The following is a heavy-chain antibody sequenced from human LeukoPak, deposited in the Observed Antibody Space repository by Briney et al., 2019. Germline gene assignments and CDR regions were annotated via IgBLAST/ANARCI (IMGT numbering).Heavy chain of an antibody. J-gene: IGHJ4*02. V-gene: IGHV4-39*07. D-gene: IGHD3-22*01. CDR2: IFYSGST. CDR3: ARAGFYDSSGYPHPIFDY. Sequence: ASETLSLTCTVSGGSISSSSYYWGWIRQPPGKGLEWIGSIFYSGSTYYNPSLKSRVTISVDTSKNQFSLKLISVTAADTAVYYCARAGFYDSSGYPHPIFDYWGQGTLVTVSS. CDR1: GGSISSSSYY.